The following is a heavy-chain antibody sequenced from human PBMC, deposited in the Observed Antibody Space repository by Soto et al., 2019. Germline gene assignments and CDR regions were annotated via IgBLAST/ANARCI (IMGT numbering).Heavy chain of an antibody. CDR2: IDNSGTRT. V-gene: IGHV3-23*05. J-gene: IGHJ4*02. CDR1: PVGFSGLG. D-gene: IGHD6-19*01. CDR3: VSWLSAHFDY. Sequence: EVQLLESGGRLVQPGQSLRLSCAASPVGFSGLGMSWVRQAPGKGLERVSTIDNSGTRTHYADSVKGRFTISRDTSKYTLDLQMDYLRAEDTALYHCVSWLSAHFDYWGRGTLVTVSS.